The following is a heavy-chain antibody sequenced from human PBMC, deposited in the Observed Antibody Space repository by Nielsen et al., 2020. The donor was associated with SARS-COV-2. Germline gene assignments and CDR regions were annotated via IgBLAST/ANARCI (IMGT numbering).Heavy chain of an antibody. V-gene: IGHV3-11*05. Sequence: WIRQPPGKGLEWVSYISSSSSYTNYADSVKGRFTISRDNAKNPLYLQMNSLRAEDTAVYYCARDVPGYCSGGTCYSGYAFDIWGQGTMVTVSS. J-gene: IGHJ3*02. CDR2: ISSSSSYT. CDR3: ARDVPGYCSGGTCYSGYAFDI. D-gene: IGHD2-15*01.